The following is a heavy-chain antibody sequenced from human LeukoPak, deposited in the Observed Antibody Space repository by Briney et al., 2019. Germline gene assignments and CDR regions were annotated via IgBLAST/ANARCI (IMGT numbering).Heavy chain of an antibody. CDR1: GFTFSDHY. CDR2: IWYDGSNK. J-gene: IGHJ4*02. CDR3: AKDRSPLDYGDYDAAY. D-gene: IGHD4-17*01. Sequence: PGGSLRLSCAASGFTFSDHYMHWVRQAPGKGLEWVAVIWYDGSNKYYADSVKGRFTISRDNSKNTLYLQMNSLRAEDTAVYYCAKDRSPLDYGDYDAAYWGQGTLVTVSS. V-gene: IGHV3-33*06.